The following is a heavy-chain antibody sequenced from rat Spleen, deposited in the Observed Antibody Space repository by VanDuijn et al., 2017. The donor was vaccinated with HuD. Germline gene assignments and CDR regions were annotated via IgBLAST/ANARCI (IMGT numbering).Heavy chain of an antibody. V-gene: IGHV2-13*01. CDR1: GFSLISYS. CDR3: ATSYMPFDY. Sequence: QVQLKESGPGLVQPSQTLSLTCTVSGFSLISYSVNWVRQPPGKGLEWMGGIWGDGSTKYNSAYKSRLSISKDTSKSQVFLKMNSLQTEDTATYYCATSYMPFDYWGQGVRVTVSS. J-gene: IGHJ2*01. D-gene: IGHD1-2*01. CDR2: IWGDGST.